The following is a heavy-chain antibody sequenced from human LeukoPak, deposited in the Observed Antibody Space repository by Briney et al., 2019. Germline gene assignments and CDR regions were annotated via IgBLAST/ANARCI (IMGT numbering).Heavy chain of an antibody. CDR2: ISAYNGNT. V-gene: IGHV1-18*01. Sequence: GASVKVSCKASGYTFTSYGISWVRQAPGQGLEWMGWISAYNGNTNYAQKLQGRVTMTTDTSTSTAYMELRSLRSDDTAVYYCARGNHRIAVAGTDFDYWGQGTLVTVSS. D-gene: IGHD6-19*01. J-gene: IGHJ4*02. CDR1: GYTFTSYG. CDR3: ARGNHRIAVAGTDFDY.